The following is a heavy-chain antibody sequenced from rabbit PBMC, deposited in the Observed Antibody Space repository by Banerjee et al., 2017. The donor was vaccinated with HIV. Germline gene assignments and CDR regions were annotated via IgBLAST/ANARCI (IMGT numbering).Heavy chain of an antibody. J-gene: IGHJ4*01. CDR3: ARTAGTTTYYNYFNL. CDR2: INTISGDT. Sequence: QEQLVESGGGLVTPGASPTLTCTASGFSFSSNAMYWVRQAPGKGLEWIACINTISGDTVYATWAKGRFTISDHNAQNTLYLQLNSLTAADTATYLCARTAGTTTYYNYFNLWGQGTLVTVS. V-gene: IGHV1S47*01. D-gene: IGHD4-2*01. CDR1: GFSFSSNA.